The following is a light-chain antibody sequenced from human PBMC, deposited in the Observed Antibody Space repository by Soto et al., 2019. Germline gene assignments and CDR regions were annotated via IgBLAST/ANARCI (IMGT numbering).Light chain of an antibody. Sequence: TQTLWSLSLAQAEGTILSCRASHIINNNYLAWYQQKPGQAPRLLIYGASTRATGIPARFSGGGSGTEFTLTISSLQAEECAVYACQQYNNRPPTDTFGGGTKVDIK. J-gene: IGKJ4*01. V-gene: IGKV3-15*01. CDR2: GAS. CDR3: QQYNNRPPTDT. CDR1: HIINNN.